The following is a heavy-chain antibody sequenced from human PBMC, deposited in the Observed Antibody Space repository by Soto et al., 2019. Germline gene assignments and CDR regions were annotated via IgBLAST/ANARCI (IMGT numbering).Heavy chain of an antibody. V-gene: IGHV3-30-3*01. Sequence: QVQLVESGGGVVQPGRSLRLSCAASGFTFSSYAMHWVRQAPGKGLEWVAVISYDGSNKYYADSVKGRFTISRDNSKNTLYLQMNSLRAEDTAVYYCARGSVGYGSGWYFDYWGQGTLVTVSS. D-gene: IGHD6-19*01. J-gene: IGHJ4*02. CDR1: GFTFSSYA. CDR3: ARGSVGYGSGWYFDY. CDR2: ISYDGSNK.